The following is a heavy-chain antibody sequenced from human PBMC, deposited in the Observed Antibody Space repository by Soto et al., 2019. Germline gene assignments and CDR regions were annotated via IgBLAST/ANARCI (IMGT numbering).Heavy chain of an antibody. V-gene: IGHV4-59*11. J-gene: IGHJ6*02. Sequence: SDTLSLTCTFSGCSISGHYWSWIRQPPGKGLEWIGYMYNTGSTVYNPSFKSRVTISVDTSKNQFSLKLNSVTAADTAVYYCARDLWGYCGTDCYPLDVWGQGTTVT. CDR1: GCSISGHY. CDR2: MYNTGST. D-gene: IGHD2-21*02. CDR3: ARDLWGYCGTDCYPLDV.